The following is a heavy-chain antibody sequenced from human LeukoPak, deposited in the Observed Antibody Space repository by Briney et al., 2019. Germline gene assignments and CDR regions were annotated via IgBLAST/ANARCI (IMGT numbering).Heavy chain of an antibody. CDR2: ISYDGSNK. CDR1: GFXFSSYG. D-gene: IGHD5-12*01. V-gene: IGHV3-30*03. J-gene: IGHJ4*02. CDR3: ARVSGYDSRAHFDY. Sequence: GGSLRLSCAASGFXFSSYGMHWVRQAPGKGLEWVAVISYDGSNKYYADSVKGRFTISRDNSKNTLYPQMNSLRAEDTAVYYCARVSGYDSRAHFDYWGQGTLVTVSS.